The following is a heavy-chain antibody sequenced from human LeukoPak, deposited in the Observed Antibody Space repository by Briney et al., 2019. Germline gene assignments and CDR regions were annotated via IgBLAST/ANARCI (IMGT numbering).Heavy chain of an antibody. V-gene: IGHV3-48*01. CDR3: ALITYYDFWSGPPHRDAFDI. CDR2: ISSSSSTI. J-gene: IGHJ3*02. CDR1: GFTFSSNS. D-gene: IGHD3-3*01. Sequence: GGSLRLSCAASGFTFSSNSMNWVRQAPGKGPEWVSYISSSSSTIYYADSVKGRFTISRDNAKNSLYLQMNSLRAEGTAVYYCALITYYDFWSGPPHRDAFDIWGQGTMVTVSS.